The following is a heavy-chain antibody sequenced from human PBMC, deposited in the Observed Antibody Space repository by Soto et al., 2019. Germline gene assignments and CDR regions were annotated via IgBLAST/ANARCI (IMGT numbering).Heavy chain of an antibody. V-gene: IGHV3-23*04. CDR1: GFTFSNYA. Sequence: EVQLVDSGGGLVQPGGSLRLSCAASGFTFSNYAMTWVRQGPGKGLEWVSGISGSGGRSYYADSVKGRFTISRDNSKSTLYLQMNSLRAEDTAVYYCAKAYFVWSSEQPYYFAYWGQGTLVTVSS. D-gene: IGHD3-16*01. CDR2: ISGSGGRS. J-gene: IGHJ4*02. CDR3: AKAYFVWSSEQPYYFAY.